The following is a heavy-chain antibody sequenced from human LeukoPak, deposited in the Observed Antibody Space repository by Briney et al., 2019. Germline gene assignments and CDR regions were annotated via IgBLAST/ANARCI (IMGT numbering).Heavy chain of an antibody. Sequence: ASVKVSCKASGSTFTSYYMHCVRQAPGQGIEWMGWINPNSGGTNYAQKFEGRVTMTSDTSVSTAYMELSRLRSDDTAVYYCARGPDDFWSGYSRWGYYWGQGTLVTVSS. CDR3: ARGPDDFWSGYSRWGYY. V-gene: IGHV1-2*02. CDR1: GSTFTSYY. D-gene: IGHD3-3*01. J-gene: IGHJ4*02. CDR2: INPNSGGT.